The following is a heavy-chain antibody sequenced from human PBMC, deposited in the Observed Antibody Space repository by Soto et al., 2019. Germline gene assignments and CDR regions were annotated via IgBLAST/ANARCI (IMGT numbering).Heavy chain of an antibody. CDR2: ISGYNGNI. J-gene: IGHJ4*02. V-gene: IGHV1-18*04. D-gene: IGHD1-26*01. CDR3: ARVRIVGAREIDF. CDR1: GYTFNRHG. Sequence: QVHLVQSGGEVKKPGASVKVSCKASGYTFNRHGFTWVRQAPGQGLEWMGWISGYNGNINYEQKFQGRVTLSSDTLTSTVYLELKSLRFDDTAVYYCARVRIVGAREIDFWRQGTLVTVSS.